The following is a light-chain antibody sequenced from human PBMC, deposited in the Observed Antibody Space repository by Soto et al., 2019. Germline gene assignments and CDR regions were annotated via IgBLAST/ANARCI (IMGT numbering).Light chain of an antibody. CDR2: DVS. CDR3: SSYRRGDTEVV. Sequence: QSALTQPASVSGSPGQSITISCTGTSSDICGFDFVSWYQQHPGKVPKLVTFDVSNRPSGVSDRFSGSKSGNTASLTISGLQAEDEADYYCSSYRRGDTEVVFGGGTKLTVL. J-gene: IGLJ3*02. V-gene: IGLV2-14*03. CDR1: SSDICGFDF.